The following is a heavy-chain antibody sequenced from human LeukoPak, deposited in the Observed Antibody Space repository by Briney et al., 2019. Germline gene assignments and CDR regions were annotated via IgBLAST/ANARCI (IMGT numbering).Heavy chain of an antibody. CDR2: IYTSGST. CDR3: ARDRGNWNDAGYYFDY. V-gene: IGHV4-61*02. Sequence: SQTLSLTCTVSGGSISSGSYYWSWIRQPAGKGLEWIGRIYTSGSTNYNPSLKSRVTISVDTSKNQFSLKLSSVTAADTAVYYCARDRGNWNDAGYYFDYWGQGTLVTVSS. D-gene: IGHD1-20*01. J-gene: IGHJ4*02. CDR1: GGSISSGSYY.